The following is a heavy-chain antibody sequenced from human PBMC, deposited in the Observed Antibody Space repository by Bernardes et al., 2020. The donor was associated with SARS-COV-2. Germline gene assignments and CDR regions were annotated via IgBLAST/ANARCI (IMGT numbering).Heavy chain of an antibody. V-gene: IGHV3-21*06. J-gene: IGHJ6*02. D-gene: IGHD6-19*01. CDR2: ISSSSSYI. CDR1: GFTFSSYS. CDR3: ARDKSERRILVAGTDYYYGMDV. Sequence: GGSLRLSCAASGFTFSSYSMNWVRQAPGKGLERVSSISSSSSYIYYASFWQGRFTISRDNVKNSLYLEMTSLRAEDTAVYYCARDKSERRILVAGTDYYYGMDVWGQGTTVTVSS.